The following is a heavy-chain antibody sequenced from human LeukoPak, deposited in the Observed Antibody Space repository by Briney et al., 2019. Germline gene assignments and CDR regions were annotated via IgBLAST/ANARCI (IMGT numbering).Heavy chain of an antibody. CDR2: IRSKANSYAT. V-gene: IGHV3-73*01. CDR3: NLYGSGSYYSDY. CDR1: GFTFSGSA. J-gene: IGHJ4*02. D-gene: IGHD3-10*01. Sequence: PGGSLRLSCAASGFTFSGSAMHWVRQASGKGLEWVGRIRSKANSYATAYAASVKGRFTISRDDSKNTAYLQMNSLKTEDTAVYYRNLYGSGSYYSDYWGQGTLVTVSS.